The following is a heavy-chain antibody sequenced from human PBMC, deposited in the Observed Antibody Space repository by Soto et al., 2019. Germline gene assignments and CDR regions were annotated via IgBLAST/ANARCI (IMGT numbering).Heavy chain of an antibody. CDR2: IYLGGSA. D-gene: IGHD3-22*01. Sequence: QVQLQESGPGLVKPSETLSLTCTVSGDSVTSDYWSRIRQPPGKRLEYIGFIYLGGSANYTPSLESRVTVSPDKSKNPLSLRLTSVTAADTAVYYCTRGKWFPRGYGMDVWGRGTTVTVS. V-gene: IGHV4-59*02. J-gene: IGHJ6*02. CDR1: GDSVTSDY. CDR3: TRGKWFPRGYGMDV.